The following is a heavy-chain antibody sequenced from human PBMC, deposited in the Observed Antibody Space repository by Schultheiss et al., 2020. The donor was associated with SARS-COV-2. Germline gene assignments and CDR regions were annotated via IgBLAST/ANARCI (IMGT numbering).Heavy chain of an antibody. D-gene: IGHD6-13*01. CDR3: ARAGGAAAGPMGFDP. CDR1: GFTFSSYA. J-gene: IGHJ5*02. CDR2: ISYDGSNK. V-gene: IGHV3-30-3*01. Sequence: GGSLRLSCAASGFTFSSYAMHWVRQAPGKGLEWVAVISYDGSNKYYADSVKGRFTISRDNSKNTLYLQMNSLRAEDTAVYYCARAGGAAAGPMGFDPWGQGTLVTVSS.